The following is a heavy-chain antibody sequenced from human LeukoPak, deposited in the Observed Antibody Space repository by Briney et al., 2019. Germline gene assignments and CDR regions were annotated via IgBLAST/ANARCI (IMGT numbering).Heavy chain of an antibody. CDR2: IIPILGIA. CDR3: SIAAADY. D-gene: IGHD6-13*01. CDR1: GYTFTSYG. V-gene: IGHV1-69*04. J-gene: IGHJ4*02. Sequence: GASVKVSCKASGYTFTSYGISWVRQAPGQGLEWMGRIIPILGIANYAQKFQGRVTITADKSTSTAYMELSSLRSEDTAVYYCSIAAADYWGQGTLVTVSS.